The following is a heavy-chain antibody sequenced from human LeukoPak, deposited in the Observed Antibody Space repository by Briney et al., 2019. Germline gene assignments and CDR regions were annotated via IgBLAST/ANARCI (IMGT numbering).Heavy chain of an antibody. J-gene: IGHJ4*02. CDR3: ASVGGWGYGSGSYYYFDY. CDR1: GGSISSSNW. D-gene: IGHD3-10*01. CDR2: IYNSGST. Sequence: ETLSLTCAVSGGSISSSNWWSGGRPPPGKGVEGIGEIYNSGSTNYNPSLKRRVTISVDNYKNKFSLKLSSVPAADTAVYYCASVGGWGYGSGSYYYFDYWGQGTLVTVSS. V-gene: IGHV4-4*02.